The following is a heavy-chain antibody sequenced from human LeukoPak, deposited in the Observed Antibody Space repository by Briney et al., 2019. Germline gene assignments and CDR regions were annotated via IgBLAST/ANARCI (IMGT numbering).Heavy chain of an antibody. CDR2: IIPILGIA. CDR1: GGTFRSYA. Sequence: VASVKVSCKPSGGTFRSYALSAVPQAPGQGLEWMGRIIPILGIANYAQKFQGRVRITADKSTSTAYMELSSLRSEDTAVYYCARDRIAAAKNNWFDPWGQGTLVTVSS. V-gene: IGHV1-69*04. D-gene: IGHD6-13*01. J-gene: IGHJ5*02. CDR3: ARDRIAAAKNNWFDP.